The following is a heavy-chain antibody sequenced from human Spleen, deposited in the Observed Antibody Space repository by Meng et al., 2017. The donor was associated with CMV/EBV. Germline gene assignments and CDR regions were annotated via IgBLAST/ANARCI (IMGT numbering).Heavy chain of an antibody. CDR1: GFTFSNYW. CDR3: ARRAAAGKGGYY. CDR2: IKQDGSEK. V-gene: IGHV3-7*01. J-gene: IGHJ4*02. Sequence: GGSLRLSCAASGFTFSNYWMSWVRQAPGKGLEWVANIKQDGSEKYYVDSVKGRFTISRDNAKNSLYLQMKSLRAEDTAVYYCARRAAAGKGGYYWGQGTLVTVSS. D-gene: IGHD6-13*01.